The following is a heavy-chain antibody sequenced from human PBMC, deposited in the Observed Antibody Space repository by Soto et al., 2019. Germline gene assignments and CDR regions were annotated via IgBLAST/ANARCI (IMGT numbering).Heavy chain of an antibody. D-gene: IGHD5-18*01. CDR3: ARDPLWGTAMVLWYFDL. CDR1: GFTFSSYA. Sequence: QVQLVESGGGVVQPGRSLRLSCAASGFTFSSYAMHWVRQAPGKGLEWVAVISYDGSNKYYADSVKGRFTLSRDNFKNPLYLQMNSLRAEDTAVYYCARDPLWGTAMVLWYFDLWGRGTLVTVSS. V-gene: IGHV3-30-3*01. J-gene: IGHJ2*01. CDR2: ISYDGSNK.